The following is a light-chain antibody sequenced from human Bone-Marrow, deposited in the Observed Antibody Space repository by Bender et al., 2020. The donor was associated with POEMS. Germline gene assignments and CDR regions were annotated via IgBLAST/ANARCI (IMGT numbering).Light chain of an antibody. CDR2: DDY. CDR3: YSTDISVNHRV. CDR1: DIGGKN. Sequence: SYLLSQPPSVSVAPGQTAKITCERYDIGGKNVHWYQQRPGQAPVLVVHDDYDRPSGIPERFFGSNSWNTATLTISEARAGDEADYYCYSTDISVNHRVFGGGTKVTVL. V-gene: IGLV3-21*02. J-gene: IGLJ3*02.